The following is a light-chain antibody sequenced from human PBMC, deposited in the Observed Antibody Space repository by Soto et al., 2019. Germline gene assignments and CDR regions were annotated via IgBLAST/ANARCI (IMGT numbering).Light chain of an antibody. Sequence: EIVMTQSPATLSVSPWERATLSCRASQSVSSNLAWYQQKPGQAPRLLIYGASTRATGIPARFSGSGSGTEFTLTISSLQSEDFAVYYCQQYNNRALTFGGGTKVDIK. CDR2: GAS. CDR1: QSVSSN. CDR3: QQYNNRALT. V-gene: IGKV3-15*01. J-gene: IGKJ4*01.